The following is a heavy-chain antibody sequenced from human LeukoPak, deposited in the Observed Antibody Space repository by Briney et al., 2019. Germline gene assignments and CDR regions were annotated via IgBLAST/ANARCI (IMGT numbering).Heavy chain of an antibody. Sequence: GGSLRLSCAASGFTFSSYGMHWVRQAPGKGLEWVAVISYDGSNKYYADSVKGRFTISRDNSKNTLYLQMNSLRAEDTAVYYCAKDMYYYGSGSYKPVDYWGQGTLVTVSS. J-gene: IGHJ4*02. V-gene: IGHV3-30*18. CDR3: AKDMYYYGSGSYKPVDY. CDR2: ISYDGSNK. CDR1: GFTFSSYG. D-gene: IGHD3-10*01.